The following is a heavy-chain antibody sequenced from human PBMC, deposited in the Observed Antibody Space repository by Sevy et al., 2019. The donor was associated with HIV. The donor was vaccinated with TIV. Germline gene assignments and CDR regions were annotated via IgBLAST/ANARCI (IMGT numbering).Heavy chain of an antibody. CDR3: AKDVVGGYYDSSGYSDH. CDR2: INSGGGST. D-gene: IGHD3-22*01. J-gene: IGHJ4*02. V-gene: IGHV3-23*01. CDR1: GFTFTEFV. Sequence: GGSLRLSCAASGFTFTEFVMSWVRQAPGKGLEWVSTINSGGGSTYYADSVKGQFPISRDNSQNTLDLQMNSLRAEDTAVYYWAKDVVGGYYDSSGYSDHWGQGTLVTVSS.